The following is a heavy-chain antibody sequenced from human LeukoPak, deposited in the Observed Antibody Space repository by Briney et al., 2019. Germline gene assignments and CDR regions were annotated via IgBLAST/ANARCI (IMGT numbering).Heavy chain of an antibody. CDR3: ARGNYYMDV. CDR2: IYNIGTT. Sequence: SGTLSLTCTVSGYSPSSGYYWGWIRQPPGKGLEWIGTIYNIGTTYYNPSLESRVTISIDPSKNQFSLNLSAVTAADTGIYYCARGNYYMDVWGKGTTVTVSS. V-gene: IGHV4-38-2*02. CDR1: GYSPSSGYY. J-gene: IGHJ6*03.